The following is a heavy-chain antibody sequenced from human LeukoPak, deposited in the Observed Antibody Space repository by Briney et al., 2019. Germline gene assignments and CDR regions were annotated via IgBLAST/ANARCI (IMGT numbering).Heavy chain of an antibody. Sequence: SETLSLTCAVSGGSFSAFFWRWIRQPPGKGLEWIGSIYYTGSTFYNPSLKSRVTISVDTSKNQFSMKLSSVTAADTAVYFCARGLRDGYTLFYFDYWGQGTLVTVSS. D-gene: IGHD5-24*01. CDR3: ARGLRDGYTLFYFDY. CDR2: IYYTGST. V-gene: IGHV4-34*01. J-gene: IGHJ4*02. CDR1: GGSFSAFF.